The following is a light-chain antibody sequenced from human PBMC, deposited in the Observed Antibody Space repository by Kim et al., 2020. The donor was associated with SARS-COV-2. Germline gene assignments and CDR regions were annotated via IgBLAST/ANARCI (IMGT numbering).Light chain of an antibody. V-gene: IGLV3-1*01. CDR2: QDS. CDR3: QAWDSSTA. Sequence: SYELTQPPSVSVSPGQTASITCSGDKLGDKYARWYQQKPGQSPVLVIYQDSKRPSGIPERFSGSNSGNTATLTISGAQAMDEADYYCQAWDSSTAFGGGTQLTVL. CDR1: KLGDKY. J-gene: IGLJ2*01.